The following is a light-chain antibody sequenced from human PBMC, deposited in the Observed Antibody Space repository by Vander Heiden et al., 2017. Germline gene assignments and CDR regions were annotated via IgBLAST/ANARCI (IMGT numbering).Light chain of an antibody. Sequence: DIVLTQSPDFLAVSLGGRPTINCKSSQSVLYSSNNKNYLAWYQQKPGQPPKLLIYWASTRESGVPDRFSGSGSGTDFTLTISSLQAEDVAVYYCQQYYSAPWTFGQGTKVEIK. CDR3: QQYYSAPWT. V-gene: IGKV4-1*01. J-gene: IGKJ1*01. CDR2: WAS. CDR1: QSVLYSSNNKNY.